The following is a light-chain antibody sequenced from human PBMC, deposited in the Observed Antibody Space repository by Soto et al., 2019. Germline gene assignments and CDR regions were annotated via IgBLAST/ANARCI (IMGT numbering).Light chain of an antibody. V-gene: IGKV3-20*01. CDR1: QSVSSSY. Sequence: EIVLTQSPGTLSLSPGERATLSCRDSQSVSSSYLAWYQQKPGQAPRLLIYGASSRATGIPDRFSGSGSGTDFTLTISRLEPEDFAVYYCQQYGSSQSFGQGTKVEIK. CDR3: QQYGSSQS. J-gene: IGKJ1*01. CDR2: GAS.